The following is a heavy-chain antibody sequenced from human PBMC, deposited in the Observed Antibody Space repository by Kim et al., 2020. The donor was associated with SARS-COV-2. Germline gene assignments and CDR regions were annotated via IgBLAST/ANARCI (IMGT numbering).Heavy chain of an antibody. V-gene: IGHV1-69*13. D-gene: IGHD3-16*01. CDR1: GGTFSSYA. Sequence: SVKVSCKASGGTFSSYAISWVRQAPGQGLEWMGGIIPIFGTANYAQKFQGRVTITADESTSTAYMELSSLRSEDTAVYYCAAQNGVWGSPPFDYYYYGMDVWGQGTTVTVSS. CDR2: IIPIFGTA. J-gene: IGHJ6*02. CDR3: AAQNGVWGSPPFDYYYYGMDV.